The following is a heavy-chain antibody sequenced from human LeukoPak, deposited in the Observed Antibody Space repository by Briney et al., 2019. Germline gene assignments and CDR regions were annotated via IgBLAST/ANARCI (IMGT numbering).Heavy chain of an antibody. Sequence: NSSETLSLTCTVSGGSISSYYWSWIRQPPGKGLEWIGYIYYSGSTNYSPSLKSRVTISVDTSKNQFSLKLSSVTAADTAVYYCARDHEPMGAYYYYMDVWGKGTTVTISS. CDR2: IYYSGST. V-gene: IGHV4-59*12. CDR3: ARDHEPMGAYYYYMDV. J-gene: IGHJ6*03. CDR1: GGSISSYY. D-gene: IGHD3-10*01.